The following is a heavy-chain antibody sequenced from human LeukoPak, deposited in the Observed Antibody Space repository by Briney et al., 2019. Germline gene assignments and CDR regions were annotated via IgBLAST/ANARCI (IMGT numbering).Heavy chain of an antibody. Sequence: GASVKVSCKASGYTFTGYYMHWVRQAPGQGLEWMGWINPNSGGTNYAQKFQGRVTMTRDTSISKAYMELSRQRSDDKAVYYCARDRVVVVPAATRSSHYYYYGMDVWGQGTTVTVSS. CDR1: GYTFTGYY. J-gene: IGHJ6*02. D-gene: IGHD2-2*01. CDR3: ARDRVVVVPAATRSSHYYYYGMDV. CDR2: INPNSGGT. V-gene: IGHV1-2*02.